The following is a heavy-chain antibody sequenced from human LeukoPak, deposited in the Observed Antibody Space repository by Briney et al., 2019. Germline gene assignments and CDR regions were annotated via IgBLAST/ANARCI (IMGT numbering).Heavy chain of an antibody. J-gene: IGHJ4*02. V-gene: IGHV4-34*01. CDR2: INHSGST. CDR3: ASSSPNCSGGSCYFGY. CDR1: GGSFSGYY. D-gene: IGHD2-15*01. Sequence: SETLSLTCAVYGGSFSGYYWSWIRQPPGKGLEWIGEINHSGSTNYNPSLKSRVTISVDTSKNQFSLKLSSMTAADTAVYYCASSSPNCSGGSCYFGYWGQGTLVTVSS.